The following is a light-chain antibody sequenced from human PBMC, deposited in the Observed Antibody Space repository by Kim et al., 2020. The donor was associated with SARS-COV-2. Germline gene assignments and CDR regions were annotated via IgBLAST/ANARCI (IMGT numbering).Light chain of an antibody. Sequence: LAQPPSASGSPGQSVTISCTGSSSDIGAYENVSWYQQHPGKAPKLMISEVSKRSSGVPDRFSASKSGNTASLTVSGLQAEDEADYYCCSYARTSYVFGTGTKVTVL. V-gene: IGLV2-8*01. CDR3: CSYARTSYV. CDR2: EVS. CDR1: SSDIGAYEN. J-gene: IGLJ1*01.